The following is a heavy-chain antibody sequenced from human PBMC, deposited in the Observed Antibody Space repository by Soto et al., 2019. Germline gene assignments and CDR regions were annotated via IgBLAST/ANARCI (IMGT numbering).Heavy chain of an antibody. CDR3: ARTATRIAVFDY. CDR1: GGSISSSSYY. CDR2: IYYSGST. J-gene: IGHJ4*02. V-gene: IGHV4-39*01. Sequence: QLQLQESGPGLVKPSETLSLTCTVSGGSISSSSYYWGWIRQPPGKGLEWIGSIYYSGSTYYNPSLKSRVTISVDTSNNQFSLKLSSVTAADTAVYYCARTATRIAVFDYWGQGTLVTVSS. D-gene: IGHD6-19*01.